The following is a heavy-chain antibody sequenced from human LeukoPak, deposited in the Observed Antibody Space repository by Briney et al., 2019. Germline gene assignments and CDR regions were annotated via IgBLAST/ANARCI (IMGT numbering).Heavy chain of an antibody. D-gene: IGHD1-1*01. CDR1: GYSFTSYW. Sequence: GESLKISCKGSGYSFTSYWIGWVRQMPGKGLEWMGIIYPGDSDTRYSPSFQGQVTISADKSISTAYLQWSSLKASDTAMYYCARGARWNPGGYAFDIWGQGTMVTVSS. CDR2: IYPGDSDT. V-gene: IGHV5-51*01. J-gene: IGHJ3*02. CDR3: ARGARWNPGGYAFDI.